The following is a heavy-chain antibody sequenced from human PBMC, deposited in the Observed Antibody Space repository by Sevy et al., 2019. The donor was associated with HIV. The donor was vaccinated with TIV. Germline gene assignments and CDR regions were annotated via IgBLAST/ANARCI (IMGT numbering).Heavy chain of an antibody. D-gene: IGHD3-3*01. Sequence: GGSLRLSCVASGFRFSAFGMAWVRQAAGEGLEWVSGINGGGRSTYYRNSVKGRFTVSRDNSKNTVYLQMNSLRADDTAVYYCAKAPYYDFWSHNYNNWFDPSGQGTLVTVSS. J-gene: IGHJ5*02. CDR3: AKAPYYDFWSHNYNNWFDP. CDR1: GFRFSAFG. CDR2: INGGGRST. V-gene: IGHV3-23*01.